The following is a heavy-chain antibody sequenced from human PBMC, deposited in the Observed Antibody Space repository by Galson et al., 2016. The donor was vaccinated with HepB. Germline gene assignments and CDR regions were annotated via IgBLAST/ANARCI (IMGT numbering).Heavy chain of an antibody. V-gene: IGHV3-13*01. CDR1: GFTFSSYD. Sequence: SLRLSCAASGFTFSSYDMHWVRQATGKSLEWVSAFDTVGGTYYAGSVKGRFTSSTDNAKNTLYQQMNRLRAADTAVYFCGKGRSGGGYYSFDYWGQETLVTVAS. D-gene: IGHD5-12*01. CDR3: GKGRSGGGYYSFDY. J-gene: IGHJ4*02. CDR2: FDTVGGT.